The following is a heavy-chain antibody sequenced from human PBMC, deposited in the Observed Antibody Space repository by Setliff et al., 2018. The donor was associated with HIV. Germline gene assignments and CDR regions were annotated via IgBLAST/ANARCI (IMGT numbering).Heavy chain of an antibody. CDR3: ARDSGYSFGFNYFDY. Sequence: SETLSLTCTVSGYPISSGYYRGWIRQPPGKGLEWIGSIYHSGTTYYNPSLKSRVTISLDMSKNQFSLRLSSVTAADTAVYYCARDSGYSFGFNYFDYWGQGTLVTVSS. J-gene: IGHJ4*02. CDR2: IYHSGTT. V-gene: IGHV4-38-2*02. D-gene: IGHD5-18*01. CDR1: GYPISSGYY.